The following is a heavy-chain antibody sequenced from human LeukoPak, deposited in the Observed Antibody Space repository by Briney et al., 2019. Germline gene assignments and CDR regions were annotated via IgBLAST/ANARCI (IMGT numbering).Heavy chain of an antibody. CDR1: GFTFSDYY. CDR3: ARDVAVLRFLEWLNSFDP. V-gene: IGHV3-11*04. J-gene: IGHJ5*02. Sequence: PGGSLRLSCAASGFTFSDYYMSWIRQAPGKGLEWVSYISSSGSTIYYADSVKGRFTISRDNAKNSLYLQMNSLRAEDTTVYYCARDVAVLRFLEWLNSFDPWGQRTLVTVSS. D-gene: IGHD3-3*01. CDR2: ISSSGSTI.